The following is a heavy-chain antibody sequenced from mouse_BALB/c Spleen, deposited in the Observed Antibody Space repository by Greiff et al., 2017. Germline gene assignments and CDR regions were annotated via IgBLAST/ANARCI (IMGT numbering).Heavy chain of an antibody. CDR3: ARSGTTSFDY. CDR2: ISSGSSTI. V-gene: IGHV5-17*02. CDR1: GFTFSSFG. D-gene: IGHD4-1*01. Sequence: EVMLVESGGGLVQPGGSRKLSCAASGFTFSSFGMHWVRQAPEKGLEWVAYISSGSSTIYYADTVKGRFTISRDNPKNTLFLQMTSLRSEDTAMYYCARSGTTSFDYRGQGTTLTVSS. J-gene: IGHJ2*01.